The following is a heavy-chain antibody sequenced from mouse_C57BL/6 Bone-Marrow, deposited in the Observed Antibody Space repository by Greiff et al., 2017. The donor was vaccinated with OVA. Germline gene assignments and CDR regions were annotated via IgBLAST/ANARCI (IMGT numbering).Heavy chain of an antibody. J-gene: IGHJ4*01. D-gene: IGHD2-2*01. Sequence: QVQLQQPGAELVKPGASVKMSCKASGYTFTSYWITWVQQRPGQGLEWIGDIYPGSGSTNYNEKFKSKATLTVDTSSISAYMQLSSLTSENSAVYYCAGLWLRPYAMDYWGQGTSVTVTS. CDR3: AGLWLRPYAMDY. CDR2: IYPGSGST. V-gene: IGHV1-55*01. CDR1: GYTFTSYW.